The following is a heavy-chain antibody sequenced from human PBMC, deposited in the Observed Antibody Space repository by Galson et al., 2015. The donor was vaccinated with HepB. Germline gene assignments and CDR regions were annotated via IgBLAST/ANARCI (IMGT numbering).Heavy chain of an antibody. V-gene: IGHV1-8*01. CDR2: MNPNSGNT. J-gene: IGHJ6*02. Sequence: SVKVSCKASGYTFTSYDINWVRQATGQGLEWMGWMNPNSGNTGYAQKFQGRVTMTRNTSISTAYMELSSLRSEDTAVYYCARGPFPFPRWFGGSSDYYYYGMDVWGQGTTVTVSS. CDR1: GYTFTSYD. CDR3: ARGPFPFPRWFGGSSDYYYYGMDV. D-gene: IGHD3-10*01.